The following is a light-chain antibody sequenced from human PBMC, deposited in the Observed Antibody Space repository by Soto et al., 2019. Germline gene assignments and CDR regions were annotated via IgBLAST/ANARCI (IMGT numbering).Light chain of an antibody. CDR3: QSYDSSLSVYV. Sequence: QSVLTQPPSVSGAPGQRVTISCTGSSSIIGAGYDVHWYQQLPGTAPKLLIYGNSNRPSGVPDRFSGSKSGTSASLAITGLQAEDEADYYCQSYDSSLSVYVFGTGTKLTVL. V-gene: IGLV1-40*01. J-gene: IGLJ1*01. CDR1: SSIIGAGYD. CDR2: GNS.